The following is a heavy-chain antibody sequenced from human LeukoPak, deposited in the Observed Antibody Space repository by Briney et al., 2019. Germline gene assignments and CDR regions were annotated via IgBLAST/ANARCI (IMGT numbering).Heavy chain of an antibody. J-gene: IGHJ3*02. D-gene: IGHD2-2*01. CDR1: GGTFSSYA. V-gene: IGHV1-69*05. CDR3: ARTKDIVVVPAHGGAFDI. CDR2: IIPIFGTA. Sequence: GASVTVSCKASGGTFSSYAISWVRQAPGQGLEWMGGIIPIFGTANYAQKFQGRVTITTDESTSTAYMELSSLRSEDTAVYYCARTKDIVVVPAHGGAFDIWGQGTMVTVSS.